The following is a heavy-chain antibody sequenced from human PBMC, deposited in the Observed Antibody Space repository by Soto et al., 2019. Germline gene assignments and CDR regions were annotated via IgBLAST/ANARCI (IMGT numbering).Heavy chain of an antibody. Sequence: PGGSLRLSCTASGFTFSSYSMNWVRQAPGKGLEWVSSTSGSSSYIYYADSMKGRFIISRDNAKNSLYLQMNSLRAEDTAVYFCARYGTPGTTSYDTFDIWGQGTMVTVSS. V-gene: IGHV3-21*01. CDR3: ARYGTPGTTSYDTFDI. D-gene: IGHD1-1*01. J-gene: IGHJ3*02. CDR1: GFTFSSYS. CDR2: TSGSSSYI.